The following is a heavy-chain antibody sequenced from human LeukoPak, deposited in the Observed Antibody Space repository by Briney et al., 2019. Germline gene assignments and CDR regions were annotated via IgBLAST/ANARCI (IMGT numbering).Heavy chain of an antibody. Sequence: PSETLSLTCTVSGGSISSYYWSWIRQPPGKGLEWIGYIFYSGSTNYNPSFKSRVTISIDTSKNQFSLRLSSVTAADTAVYYCARYITMIRGVITRDAFDIWGQGTMVTVSS. D-gene: IGHD3-10*01. CDR3: ARYITMIRGVITRDAFDI. V-gene: IGHV4-59*08. CDR1: GGSISSYY. J-gene: IGHJ3*02. CDR2: IFYSGST.